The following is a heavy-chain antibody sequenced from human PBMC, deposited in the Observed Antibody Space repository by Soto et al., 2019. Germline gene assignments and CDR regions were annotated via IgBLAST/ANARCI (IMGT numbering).Heavy chain of an antibody. D-gene: IGHD3-9*01. J-gene: IGHJ5*02. CDR3: TRDPTTSIVTDP. V-gene: IGHV3-66*01. CDR1: GIAVITNY. Sequence: PGGSLRLSCAASGIAVITNYFSWVRQAPGQGLEWVSGIYSDGSTHYADSVKGRFTISRDNSKDTLYLQMNTLRAEDTGVYYCTRDPTTSIVTDPWGQGTLVTVSS. CDR2: IYSDGST.